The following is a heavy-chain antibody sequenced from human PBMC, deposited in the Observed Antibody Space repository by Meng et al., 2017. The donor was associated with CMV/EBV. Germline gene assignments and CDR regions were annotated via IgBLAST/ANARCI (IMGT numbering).Heavy chain of an antibody. CDR2: ISSGSSYI. Sequence: GESLKISCAASGFTFSSYSMNWVRQAPGKGLEWVSSISSGSSYIYYADSVKGRFTISRDNAKNSLYLQMNSLRAEDTAVYYCATVRGMDVWGQGTTVTVSS. J-gene: IGHJ6*02. CDR1: GFTFSSYS. D-gene: IGHD4-17*01. V-gene: IGHV3-21*01. CDR3: ATVRGMDV.